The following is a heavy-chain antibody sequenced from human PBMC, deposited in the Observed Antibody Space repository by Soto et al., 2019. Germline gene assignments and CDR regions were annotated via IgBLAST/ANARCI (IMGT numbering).Heavy chain of an antibody. CDR2: ISWNSGSI. CDR1: GFTFDDYA. CDR3: AKDNLVRGVIYYGMDV. V-gene: IGHV3-9*01. Sequence: PGGSLRLSCAASGFTFDDYAMHWVRQAPGKGLEWVSGISWNSGSIGYADSVKGRFTISRDNAKNSLYLQMNSLRAEDTALYYCAKDNLVRGVIYYGMDVWGQGTTVTVSS. J-gene: IGHJ6*02. D-gene: IGHD3-10*01.